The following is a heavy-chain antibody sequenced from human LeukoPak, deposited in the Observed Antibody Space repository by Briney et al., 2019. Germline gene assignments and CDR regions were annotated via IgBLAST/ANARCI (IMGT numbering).Heavy chain of an antibody. CDR2: MNPNSGNT. Sequence: ASVKVSCKASGYTFTSYDINWVRQATGQGLEWMGWMNPNSGNTGYAQKFQGRVTMTRNTSISTAYMELSSLRSEDTAVYYCARVTTAIIPPDDYYYYMGGWGKGTTVTVSS. D-gene: IGHD2-2*02. CDR3: ARVTTAIIPPDDYYYYMGG. V-gene: IGHV1-8*01. J-gene: IGHJ6*03. CDR1: GYTFTSYD.